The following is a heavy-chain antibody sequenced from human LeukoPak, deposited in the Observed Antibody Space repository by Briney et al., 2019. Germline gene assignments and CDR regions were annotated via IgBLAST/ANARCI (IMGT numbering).Heavy chain of an antibody. Sequence: PSETLSLTCTVSGGSISSSSYYWGWIRQPPGKGLEWIGSIYYSGSTYYNPSLKSRVTISVDTSKNQFSLKLSSVTAADTAVYYCARDVTMVRGVNPSDAFDIWGQGTMVTVSS. D-gene: IGHD3-10*01. CDR3: ARDVTMVRGVNPSDAFDI. J-gene: IGHJ3*02. CDR1: GGSISSSSYY. CDR2: IYYSGST. V-gene: IGHV4-39*07.